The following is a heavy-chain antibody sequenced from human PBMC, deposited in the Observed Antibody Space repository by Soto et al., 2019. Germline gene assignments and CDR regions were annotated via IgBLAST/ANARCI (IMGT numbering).Heavy chain of an antibody. Sequence: QLQLPESGPGLVKPSETLSLTCTVSGGSISSYYWSWIRQPPGKGLAWIGYIYYSGSTNYNPSLNSRVTISVDTSKNQFSLKLSSVTAADTAVYYCARDLGREGSVDSYWYFDLWGRGTLVTVSS. CDR2: IYYSGST. D-gene: IGHD6-19*01. CDR3: ARDLGREGSVDSYWYFDL. J-gene: IGHJ2*01. V-gene: IGHV4-59*01. CDR1: GGSISSYY.